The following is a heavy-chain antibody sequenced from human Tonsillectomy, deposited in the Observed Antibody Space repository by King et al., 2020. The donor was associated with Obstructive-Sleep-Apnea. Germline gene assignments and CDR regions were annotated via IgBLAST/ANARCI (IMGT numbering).Heavy chain of an antibody. CDR3: ARDSLKTHSGYEDYYYSGMDV. Sequence: VQLVESGGGLVKPGGSLRLSCAASGFTFSTYTMNWVRQAPGRGLEWVSSITTRSNYKYYADSVKGRFTVSRDNAKNSLHLQMSSLGAEDTAVYYCARDSLKTHSGYEDYYYSGMDVWGQGTTVIVSS. J-gene: IGHJ6*02. CDR1: GFTFSTYT. V-gene: IGHV3-21*01. CDR2: ITTRSNYK. D-gene: IGHD5-12*01.